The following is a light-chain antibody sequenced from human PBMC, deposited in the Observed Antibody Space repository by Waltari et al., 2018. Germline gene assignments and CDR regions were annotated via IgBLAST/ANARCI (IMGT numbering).Light chain of an antibody. V-gene: IGLV10-54*04. J-gene: IGLJ1*01. CDR2: RNN. CDR3: AAWDISLNTHV. Sequence: QAGLTQPPSVSKGLRQTATLTCTGNSHNVGNQGAAWLQQHQGHPPKLLSYRNNNRPSGISEIFAASRSGNTASLTITGLRPEDEADYYCAAWDISLNTHVFGTGTKVTVL. CDR1: SHNVGNQG.